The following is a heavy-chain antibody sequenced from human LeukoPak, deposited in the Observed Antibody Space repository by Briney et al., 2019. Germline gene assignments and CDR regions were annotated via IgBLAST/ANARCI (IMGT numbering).Heavy chain of an antibody. CDR1: GGSISSYY. CDR3: ARVNSGSHWYFDL. D-gene: IGHD3-10*01. Sequence: SETLSLTCTVSGGSISSYYWSWIRQPPGKGLEWIEYIYYSGSTNYNPSLKSRVTISVDTSKNQFSLKLTSVTAADTAVYYCARVNSGSHWYFDLWGRGTLVTVSS. J-gene: IGHJ2*01. CDR2: IYYSGST. V-gene: IGHV4-59*01.